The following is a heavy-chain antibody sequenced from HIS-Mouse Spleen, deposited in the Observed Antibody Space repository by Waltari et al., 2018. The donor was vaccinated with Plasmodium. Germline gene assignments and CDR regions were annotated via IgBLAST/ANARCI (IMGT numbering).Heavy chain of an antibody. V-gene: IGHV4-34*01. CDR2: IKHSGRT. J-gene: IGHJ2*01. Sequence: QVQLQQWGAGLLKPSETLSLTCAVYGGSFSGYYWSWIRQPPGKGLVWIGEIKHSGRTNYNPSLKSRVTISGDTSKNQFSLRRSSVTASDTAVYYCAREGYSSSWYIDLWGRGTLVTVSS. CDR1: GGSFSGYY. D-gene: IGHD6-13*01. CDR3: AREGYSSSWYIDL.